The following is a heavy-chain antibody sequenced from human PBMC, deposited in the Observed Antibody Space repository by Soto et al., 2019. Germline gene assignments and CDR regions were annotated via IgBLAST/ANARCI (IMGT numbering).Heavy chain of an antibody. CDR1: GFTFSSYA. V-gene: IGHV3-30-3*01. J-gene: IGHJ4*02. CDR2: ISYDGSNK. CDR3: ARVSTPLTIFGVVSPPEDY. D-gene: IGHD3-3*01. Sequence: QVQLVESGGGVVQPGRSLRLSCAASGFTFSSYAMHWVRQAPGKGLEWVAVISYDGSNKYYADSVKGRFTISRDNSKNTLYLQMNSLRAEDTAVYYCARVSTPLTIFGVVSPPEDYWGQGTLVTVSS.